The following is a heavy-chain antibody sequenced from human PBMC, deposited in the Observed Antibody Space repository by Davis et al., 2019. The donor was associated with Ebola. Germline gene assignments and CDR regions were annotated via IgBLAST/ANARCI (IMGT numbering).Heavy chain of an antibody. V-gene: IGHV3-9*01. D-gene: IGHD2-15*01. CDR1: GFTFDDSA. CDR2: VNWNSGYI. Sequence: PGGSLRLPCAASGFTFDDSAMHWVRQAPGKGLEWVSGVNWNSGYIVYADSVKGRFTISRDNAKKSLYLQMNSLRTEDTAFYYCAKDIKRYCTGGSCFSGIDYWGQGTLVTVSS. CDR3: AKDIKRYCTGGSCFSGIDY. J-gene: IGHJ4*02.